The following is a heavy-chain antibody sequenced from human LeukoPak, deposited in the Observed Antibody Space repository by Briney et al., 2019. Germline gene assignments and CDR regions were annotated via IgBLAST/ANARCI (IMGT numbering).Heavy chain of an antibody. D-gene: IGHD2-21*02. CDR2: INPNSGGT. CDR1: GYTFTSYY. Sequence: ASVKVSRKASGYTFTSYYMHWVRQAPGEGLEWMGWINPNSGGTNYAQKFQGGVTMTRDTSISTAYMELSSLRSDDTAVYYCARDLCGGDCYKGYYFDYWGQGTLVTVSS. CDR3: ARDLCGGDCYKGYYFDY. V-gene: IGHV1-2*02. J-gene: IGHJ4*02.